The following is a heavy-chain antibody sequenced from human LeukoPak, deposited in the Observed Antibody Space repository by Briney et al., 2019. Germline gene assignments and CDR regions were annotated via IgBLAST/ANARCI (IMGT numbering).Heavy chain of an antibody. Sequence: SGPALVKPTQTLTLTCTFSGFSLSTSGMRVSWIRQPPGKALEWLARIDWDDDKFYSTSLKTRLTISKDTSKNQVVLTMTNMDPVDTATYYCARIGGGSGSYDYWGQGTLVTVSS. V-gene: IGHV2-70*04. CDR3: ARIGGGSGSYDY. D-gene: IGHD6-19*01. CDR2: IDWDDDK. CDR1: GFSLSTSGMR. J-gene: IGHJ4*02.